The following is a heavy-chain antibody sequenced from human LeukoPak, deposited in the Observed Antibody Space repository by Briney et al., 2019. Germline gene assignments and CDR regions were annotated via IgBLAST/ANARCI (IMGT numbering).Heavy chain of an antibody. V-gene: IGHV7-4-1*02. CDR1: GYIFTSYA. Sequence: ASVKVSCKASGYIFTSYAMNWVRQAPGQGLEWMGWINTNTGNPTYAQGFTGRFVFSLDTSVSTAYLQISSLKAEDTAVYYCARDPTIFGVANFDYWGQGTLVTVSS. CDR3: ARDPTIFGVANFDY. D-gene: IGHD3-3*01. CDR2: INTNTGNP. J-gene: IGHJ4*02.